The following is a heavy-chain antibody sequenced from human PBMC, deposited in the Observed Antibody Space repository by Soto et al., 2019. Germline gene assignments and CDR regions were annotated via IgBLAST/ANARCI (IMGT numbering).Heavy chain of an antibody. CDR2: IYYSGST. Sequence: QLQLQESGPGLVKPSETLSLTCTVSGGSISSSSYYWGWIRQPPGKGLEWIGGIYYSGSTYYNPSLRRGVTIPVDMSKNQFSLRLSSVTAADTAVYYCARQMTVYSCGYVGDWGQGTLVTVSS. D-gene: IGHD5-18*01. CDR1: GGSISSSSYY. V-gene: IGHV4-39*01. J-gene: IGHJ4*02. CDR3: ARQMTVYSCGYVGD.